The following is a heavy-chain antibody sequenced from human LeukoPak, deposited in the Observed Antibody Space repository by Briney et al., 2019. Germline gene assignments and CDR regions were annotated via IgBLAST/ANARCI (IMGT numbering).Heavy chain of an antibody. CDR2: IYYSGST. Sequence: PSETLSLTCIASGASISSSSYYWGWIRQSPGKGLEWIGSIYYSGSTFYNPSLKSRVTISVDTSKNQFSLKLSSVTAADTAVYYCARVQGLLAYWGQGTLVTVSS. V-gene: IGHV4-39*01. D-gene: IGHD2-15*01. J-gene: IGHJ4*02. CDR3: ARVQGLLAY. CDR1: GASISSSSYY.